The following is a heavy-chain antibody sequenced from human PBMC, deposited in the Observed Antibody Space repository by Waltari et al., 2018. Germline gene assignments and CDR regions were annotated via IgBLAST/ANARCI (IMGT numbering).Heavy chain of an antibody. V-gene: IGHV4-59*01. J-gene: IGHJ6*03. D-gene: IGHD1-26*01. CDR1: GGSTSTYY. Sequence: QVQLQESGPGLVKPSETLSLTCTVSGGSTSTYYWSWVRQSPGKGLEWIGYIHYSGSSVYNPALRSRVAISLYTPNNQVSLRLRSVTAADAAIYYCARADTSTSYFYYYMDVWGKGTTVTVSS. CDR2: IHYSGSS. CDR3: ARADTSTSYFYYYMDV.